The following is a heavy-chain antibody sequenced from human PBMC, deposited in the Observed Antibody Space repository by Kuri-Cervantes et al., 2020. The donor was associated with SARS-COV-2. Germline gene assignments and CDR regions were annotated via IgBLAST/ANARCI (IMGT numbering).Heavy chain of an antibody. Sequence: GESLKISCAASGFTFSSYAMHWVRQAPGKGLEWVAVISYDGSNKYYADSVKGRFTISRDNSKNTLYLQMNSLRADDTAVYYCARVITIFGVPLYAFDIWGQGTMVTVSS. CDR1: GFTFSSYA. V-gene: IGHV3-30-3*01. J-gene: IGHJ3*02. CDR3: ARVITIFGVPLYAFDI. D-gene: IGHD3-3*01. CDR2: ISYDGSNK.